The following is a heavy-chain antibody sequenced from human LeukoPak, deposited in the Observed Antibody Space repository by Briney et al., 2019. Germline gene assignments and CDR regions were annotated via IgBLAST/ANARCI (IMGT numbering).Heavy chain of an antibody. CDR1: GFTFGSYW. J-gene: IGHJ4*02. CDR3: ARDLIPHSGYDGGIDY. V-gene: IGHV3-7*01. CDR2: IKQDGSEK. Sequence: GGSLRLSCAASGFTFGSYWMSWVRQAPGKGLEWVANIKQDGSEKYYVDSVKGRFTISRDNAKNSLYLQMNSLRAEDTAVYYCARDLIPHSGYDGGIDYWGQGTLVTVSS. D-gene: IGHD5-12*01.